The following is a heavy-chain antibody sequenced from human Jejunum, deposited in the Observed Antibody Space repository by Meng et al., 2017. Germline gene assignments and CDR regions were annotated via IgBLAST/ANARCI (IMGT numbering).Heavy chain of an antibody. CDR2: ISFDGTET. J-gene: IGHJ5*02. CDR3: ARSGGFSSEYP. CDR1: GFNFHGYA. D-gene: IGHD3-22*01. Sequence: VQLVESGGGVVQPGRSLRLSCAASGFNFHGYAMHWVRQGTGKGLEWVAGISFDGTETFYADSVKGRFTISRDNSKNTLFLQMIGLRAEDTAMYYCARSGGFSSEYPWGQGTLVTVFS. V-gene: IGHV3-30*01.